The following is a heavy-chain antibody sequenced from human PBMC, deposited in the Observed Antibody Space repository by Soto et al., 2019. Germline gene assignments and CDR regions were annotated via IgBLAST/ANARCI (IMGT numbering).Heavy chain of an antibody. CDR3: ARMDGGVVPARYGWSDP. CDR2: IGTAGDT. Sequence: GGSLRLSCAASGFTFSSYDMHWVRQATGKGLEWVSAIGTAGDTYYPGSVKGRFTISRENAKNSLYLQMNSLRAGDTAVYYCARMDGGVVPARYGWSDPWGQGTLVTVSS. D-gene: IGHD2-2*01. V-gene: IGHV3-13*01. CDR1: GFTFSSYD. J-gene: IGHJ5*02.